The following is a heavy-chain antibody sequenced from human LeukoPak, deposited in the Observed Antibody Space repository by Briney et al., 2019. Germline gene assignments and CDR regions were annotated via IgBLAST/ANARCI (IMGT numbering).Heavy chain of an antibody. D-gene: IGHD6-13*01. Sequence: GGSLRLSCATSGFTFRNYWMSWVRRAPGKGLEWVSSISSSSYIYYADSVKGRFTISRDNAKNSLYLQMNSLRAEDTAVYYCARGGAYSSSWYGEYYFDYWGQGTLVTVSS. CDR1: GFTFRNYW. CDR3: ARGGAYSSSWYGEYYFDY. V-gene: IGHV3-21*01. J-gene: IGHJ4*02. CDR2: ISSSSYI.